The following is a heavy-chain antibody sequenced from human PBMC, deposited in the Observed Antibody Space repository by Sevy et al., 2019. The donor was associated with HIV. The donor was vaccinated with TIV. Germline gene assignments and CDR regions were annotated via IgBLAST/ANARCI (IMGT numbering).Heavy chain of an antibody. J-gene: IGHJ4*02. CDR3: AAGYTSGYLTY. CDR2: IKQDGSEK. D-gene: IGHD6-19*01. CDR1: GFTFSSYW. Sequence: GGSLRLSCAASGFTFSSYWMTWVRQAPGKGLGWVANIKQDGSEKYYVDSVKGRFTISRDNAKNSLYLQMNSLRAEDTAIYYCAAGYTSGYLTYWGQGTLVTVSS. V-gene: IGHV3-7*01.